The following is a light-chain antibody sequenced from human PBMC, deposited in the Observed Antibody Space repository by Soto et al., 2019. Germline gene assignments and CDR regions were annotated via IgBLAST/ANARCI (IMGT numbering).Light chain of an antibody. CDR2: GAS. CDR3: QQYGGSPSYT. V-gene: IGKV3-20*01. J-gene: IGKJ2*01. Sequence: EIVLTQSPGTLSLSPGERATLSCRASQSVGSSYLAWYQQKPGQAPRLLIYGASSRATGIPDRFSGSGSGTDFTLTISRLEPEDFAVYYCQQYGGSPSYTFGQGTKLEIK. CDR1: QSVGSSY.